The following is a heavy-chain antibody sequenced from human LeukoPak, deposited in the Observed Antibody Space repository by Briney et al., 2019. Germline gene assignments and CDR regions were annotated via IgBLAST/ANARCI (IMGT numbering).Heavy chain of an antibody. D-gene: IGHD6-19*01. J-gene: IGHJ4*02. Sequence: ASVKVSCKASGYTFTSYYMHWVRQAPGQGLEWMGIINPSGGSTSYAQKFQGRVTVTRDTSTSTDYMELSSLKSEDTAVYYCARDSSGWYNSPYLDYWGQGTLVTVSS. CDR1: GYTFTSYY. V-gene: IGHV1-46*01. CDR3: ARDSSGWYNSPYLDY. CDR2: INPSGGST.